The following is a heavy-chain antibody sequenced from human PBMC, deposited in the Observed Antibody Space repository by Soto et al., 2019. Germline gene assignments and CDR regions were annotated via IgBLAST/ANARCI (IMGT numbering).Heavy chain of an antibody. CDR2: ISAYNGNT. CDR1: GYTFTSYG. Sequence: GASVKVSCKASGYTFTSYGISWVRQAPGQGLEWMGWISAYNGNTNYAQKLQGRVTMTTDTSTSTAYMELRSLRSDDTAVYYCARSPTDYGSGSYYYYYGMDVWGQGTTVTVSS. J-gene: IGHJ6*02. V-gene: IGHV1-18*01. D-gene: IGHD3-10*01. CDR3: ARSPTDYGSGSYYYYYGMDV.